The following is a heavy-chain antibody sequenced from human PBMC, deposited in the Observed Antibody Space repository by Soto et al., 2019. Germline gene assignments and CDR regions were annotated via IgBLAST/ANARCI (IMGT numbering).Heavy chain of an antibody. Sequence: QAQLVESGGGVVQPGRSLRLSCAASGFTFSSYGTHWVRQAPGTGLEWVAVISYDGGLQHYADSVKGRFTISRDNSKNMVLLQXNSLRAEDTAVYYCVSDRGYGHASVPYSWGQGTLVSVSS. J-gene: IGHJ4*02. D-gene: IGHD5-18*01. CDR1: GFTFSSYG. CDR3: VSDRGYGHASVPYS. V-gene: IGHV3-30*03. CDR2: ISYDGGLQ.